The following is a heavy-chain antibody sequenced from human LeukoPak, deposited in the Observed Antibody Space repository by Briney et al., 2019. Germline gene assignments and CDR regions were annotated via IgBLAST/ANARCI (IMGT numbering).Heavy chain of an antibody. CDR1: GYTFTSYG. CDR2: ISAYNGNT. J-gene: IGHJ6*02. Sequence: ASVKVSCKASGYTFTSYGISWVRQAPGQGLEWMGWISAYNGNTNYAQKLQGRVTMTTDTSTGTAFMELRSLRSDDTAVYYCARDQIPVRYGSGSRAAYYYYGMDVGGQGTTVTVSS. V-gene: IGHV1-18*01. CDR3: ARDQIPVRYGSGSRAAYYYYGMDV. D-gene: IGHD3-10*01.